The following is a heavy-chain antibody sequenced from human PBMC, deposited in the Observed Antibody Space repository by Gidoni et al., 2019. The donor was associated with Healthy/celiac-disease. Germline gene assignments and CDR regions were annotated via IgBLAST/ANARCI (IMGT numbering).Heavy chain of an antibody. J-gene: IGHJ1*01. V-gene: IGHV4-59*01. D-gene: IGHD3-10*01. Sequence: QVQLQESVPGLVKPSETLSLTCPVSGASFTSYYWSWIRQPPVKGLEWTGYIYYSESTNYHPSPKSRVTISVDTSKNQSSLKLSSVTAADTAMYYCARSSGSYRPLGYWGQGTLVTVSS. CDR1: GASFTSYY. CDR3: ARSSGSYRPLGY. CDR2: IYYSEST.